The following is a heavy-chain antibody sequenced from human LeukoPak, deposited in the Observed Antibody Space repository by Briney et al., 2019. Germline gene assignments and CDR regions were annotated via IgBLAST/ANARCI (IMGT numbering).Heavy chain of an antibody. CDR1: GGTISSYY. CDR3: ATYGGTGYYGFAY. CDR2: IYYSGTT. V-gene: IGHV4-59*01. D-gene: IGHD3/OR15-3a*01. Sequence: SETLSLTCTVSGGTISSYYWSWVRQPPGQGLEWSGYIYYSGTTNYNPSLNSRATISVDTSKNQFTLKLSSVTAADTAVYYWATYGGTGYYGFAYWGQGTLVTVSS. J-gene: IGHJ4*02.